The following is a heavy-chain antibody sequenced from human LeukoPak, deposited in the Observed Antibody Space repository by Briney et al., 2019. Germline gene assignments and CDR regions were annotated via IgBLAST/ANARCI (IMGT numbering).Heavy chain of an antibody. CDR3: ARVRGGYYFDY. Sequence: GGSLRLSCAASGFSFSSYEMNWVRQAPGKGLEWVSYISASGTTIYYADSVKGRFTISRDNAEKSLYLQMNSLRAEDTAVYYCARVRGGYYFDYWGQGTLVTVSS. J-gene: IGHJ4*02. CDR2: ISASGTTI. CDR1: GFSFSSYE. D-gene: IGHD5-12*01. V-gene: IGHV3-48*03.